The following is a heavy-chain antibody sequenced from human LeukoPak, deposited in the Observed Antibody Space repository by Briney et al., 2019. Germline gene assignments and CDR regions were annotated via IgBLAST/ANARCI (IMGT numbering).Heavy chain of an antibody. J-gene: IGHJ4*02. CDR2: ISSSGSTI. Sequence: GGSLRLSCAASGFSFSSYEMNWVRQAPGKGLEWVSYISSSGSTIYYADSVKGRFTISRDNAKNSLYLQMNSLRAEDTAVYYCARGGAYYYDSSGLDYWGQGTLVTVSS. D-gene: IGHD3-22*01. CDR1: GFSFSSYE. CDR3: ARGGAYYYDSSGLDY. V-gene: IGHV3-48*03.